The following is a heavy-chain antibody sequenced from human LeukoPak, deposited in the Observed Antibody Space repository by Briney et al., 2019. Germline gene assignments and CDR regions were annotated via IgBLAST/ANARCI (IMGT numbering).Heavy chain of an antibody. CDR2: LRYDGRNQ. CDR3: AKDPVAGAPAYYFDN. CDR1: GFTFNAYG. Sequence: GGSLRLSCVASGFTFNAYGMNWVRQAPGKELERVSFLRYDGRNQHYADSVGGRFTISRDNPNNTLYLQMNSLRPEDTAVYYCAKDPVAGAPAYYFDNWGQGTLVTVSS. J-gene: IGHJ4*02. D-gene: IGHD6-19*01. V-gene: IGHV3-30*02.